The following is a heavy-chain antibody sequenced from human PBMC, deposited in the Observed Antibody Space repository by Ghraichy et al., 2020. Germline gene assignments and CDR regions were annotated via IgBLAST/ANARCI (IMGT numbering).Heavy chain of an antibody. CDR2: ISGSSSSI. CDR3: ARDIAVALD. J-gene: IGHJ4*02. D-gene: IGHD6-19*01. Sequence: GESLNISCAASGFIFSTYSMNWVRQAPGKGLEWVSYISGSSSSIYYADSVKGRFTISRDNAKNSLYLQMNSLRAEDTAVYYCARDIAVALDWGQGTLVTVSS. CDR1: GFIFSTYS. V-gene: IGHV3-48*01.